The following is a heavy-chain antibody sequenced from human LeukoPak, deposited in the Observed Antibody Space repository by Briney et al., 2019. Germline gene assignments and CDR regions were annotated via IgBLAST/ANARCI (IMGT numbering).Heavy chain of an antibody. CDR3: AREYTDIVVVVAATPGWFDP. V-gene: IGHV1-69*04. CDR1: GGTFSSYA. D-gene: IGHD2-15*01. Sequence: ASVKVSCKASGGTFSSYAISWVRQAPGQGLEWMGRIIPIIGIANYAQKFQGRVTITADKSTSTAYMELSSLRSEDTAVYYCAREYTDIVVVVAATPGWFDPWGQGTLVTVSS. J-gene: IGHJ5*02. CDR2: IIPIIGIA.